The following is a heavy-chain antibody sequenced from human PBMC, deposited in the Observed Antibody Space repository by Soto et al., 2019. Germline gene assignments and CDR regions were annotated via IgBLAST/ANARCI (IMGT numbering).Heavy chain of an antibody. Sequence: QVQLVESGGGVVQPGRSLRLSCAASGFTFSSYGMHWVRQAPGKGLEWVAVISYDGSNKYYADSVKGRFTISRDNSKNTLYLQMNSRRAEDTAVYYCAKDMYTGDGGGDFDYWGQGTLVTVSS. V-gene: IGHV3-30*18. CDR2: ISYDGSNK. CDR1: GFTFSSYG. J-gene: IGHJ4*02. D-gene: IGHD7-27*01. CDR3: AKDMYTGDGGGDFDY.